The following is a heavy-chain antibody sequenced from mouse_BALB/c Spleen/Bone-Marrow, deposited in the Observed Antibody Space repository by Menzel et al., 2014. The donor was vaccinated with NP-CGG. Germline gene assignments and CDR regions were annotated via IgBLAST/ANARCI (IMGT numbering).Heavy chain of an antibody. CDR1: GFNIKDTY. Sequence: VQLQQSGAELVKPGASVKLSCTASGFNIKDTYMHWVKQRPEQGLEWIGRIDPANGNTKYDPKFQGKATITADTSSNTAYLQLSSLTSEDTAVYYCARGLLQCYYAMDYWGQGTSVTVSS. CDR3: ARGLLQCYYAMDY. CDR2: IDPANGNT. D-gene: IGHD2-3*01. V-gene: IGHV14-3*02. J-gene: IGHJ4*01.